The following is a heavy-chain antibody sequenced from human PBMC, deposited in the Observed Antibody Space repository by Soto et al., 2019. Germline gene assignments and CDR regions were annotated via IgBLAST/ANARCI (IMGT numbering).Heavy chain of an antibody. J-gene: IGHJ5*02. CDR1: GFTFSRYD. CDR2: DSTQNGNR. V-gene: IGHV1-18*04. CDR3: ARLQGGSQFDGSLPTQNWFDT. Sequence: ASEKVSCKDSGFTFSRYDFTWVRQPPAQGFEWMGWDSTQNGNRNHELKFQGRLTVTIDACTSTIYMKLRSLRSDDTAVYYCARLQGGSQFDGSLPTQNWFDTWGQGTPVTVSS. D-gene: IGHD3-9*01.